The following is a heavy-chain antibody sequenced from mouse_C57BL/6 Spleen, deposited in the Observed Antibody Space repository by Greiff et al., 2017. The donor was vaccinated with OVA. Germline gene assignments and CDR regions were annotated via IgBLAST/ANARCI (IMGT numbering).Heavy chain of an antibody. V-gene: IGHV14-4*01. J-gene: IGHJ3*01. Sequence: VQLQQSGAELVRPGASVKLSCTASGFNINDDYMHWVKQRPEQGLEWIGWIDPENGDTEYASKFQGKATITADTSSNTAYLQLSSLTSEDTAVYYCTTAGTGAWVAYWGQGTLVTVSA. CDR1: GFNINDDY. CDR3: TTAGTGAWVAY. CDR2: IDPENGDT. D-gene: IGHD4-1*01.